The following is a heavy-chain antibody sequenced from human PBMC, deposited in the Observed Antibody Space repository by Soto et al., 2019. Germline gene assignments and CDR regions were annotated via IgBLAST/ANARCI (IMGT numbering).Heavy chain of an antibody. CDR2: IYYSGST. V-gene: IGHV4-59*01. CDR3: ARQTPYYYDSSGPGGEPYYFDY. D-gene: IGHD3-22*01. Sequence: SETLSLTCTVSGGSISSYYWSWIRQPPGKGQEWIEYIYYSGSTNYNPSLKSRVTISVDTSKNQFSLKRSSVTAADTAVYYCARQTPYYYDSSGPGGEPYYFDYLVQGTLVTVSS. J-gene: IGHJ4*02. CDR1: GGSISSYY.